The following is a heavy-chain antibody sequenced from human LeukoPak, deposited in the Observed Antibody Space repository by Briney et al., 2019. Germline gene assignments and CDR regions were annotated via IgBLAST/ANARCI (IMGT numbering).Heavy chain of an antibody. J-gene: IGHJ3*02. Sequence: GTPLRLSCAGSGFTLSNYWMHWVRQGPGKGLAWVSRIYSDGSRTTYADSVKGRFTISGDNAKNTLYLQMNSLRADDTAVYYCTRSGRGGAFDIWGQGTMVTVSS. CDR2: IYSDGSRT. D-gene: IGHD1-26*01. V-gene: IGHV3-74*03. CDR1: GFTLSNYW. CDR3: TRSGRGGAFDI.